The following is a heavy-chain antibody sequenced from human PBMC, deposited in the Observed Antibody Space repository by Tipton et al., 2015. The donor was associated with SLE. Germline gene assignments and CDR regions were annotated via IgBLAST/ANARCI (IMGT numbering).Heavy chain of an antibody. D-gene: IGHD4-17*01. V-gene: IGHV1-18*04. J-gene: IGHJ1*01. Sequence: QLVQSGAEVKKPGESLKISCKGSGYSFTSYWIGWVRQMPGKGLEWMGWISAYNGNTNYAQKLQGRVTMTTDTSTSTAYMELRSLRSDDTAVYYCARTHDYGDPGGQHWGQGTLVTVSS. CDR3: ARTHDYGDPGGQH. CDR2: ISAYNGNT. CDR1: GYSFTSYW.